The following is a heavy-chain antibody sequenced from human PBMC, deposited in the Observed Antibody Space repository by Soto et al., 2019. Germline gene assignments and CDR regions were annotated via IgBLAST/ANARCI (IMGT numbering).Heavy chain of an antibody. CDR3: AVITGITIFGLVPENNAFDI. Sequence: ASVKVSCKASGYTFTSYGISWVRQAPGQGLEWMGWISAYNGNTNYAQKLQGRVTMTTDTSTSTAYMELRSLRSDDTAVYYCAVITGITIFGLVPENNAFDIWGQGTMVTVSS. CDR1: GYTFTSYG. CDR2: ISAYNGNT. V-gene: IGHV1-18*01. D-gene: IGHD3-3*01. J-gene: IGHJ3*02.